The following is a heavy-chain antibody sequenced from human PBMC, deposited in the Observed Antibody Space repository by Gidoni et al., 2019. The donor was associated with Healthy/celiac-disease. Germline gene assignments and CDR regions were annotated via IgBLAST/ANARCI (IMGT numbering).Heavy chain of an antibody. CDR2: IYPGDSDT. V-gene: IGHV5-51*01. CDR3: ARLRYYGSGSYFGLDY. Sequence: EVQLVQSGAEVQKPGESLKISCMGSGSSFTSYWIGWVRQMPGKGLELMGIIYPGDSDTRYSPSFQGQVTISADKSISTAYLQWSSLKASDTAMYYCARLRYYGSGSYFGLDYWGQGTLVTVSS. J-gene: IGHJ4*02. CDR1: GSSFTSYW. D-gene: IGHD3-10*01.